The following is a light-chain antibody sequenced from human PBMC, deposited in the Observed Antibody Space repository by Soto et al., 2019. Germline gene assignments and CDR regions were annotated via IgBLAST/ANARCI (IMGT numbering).Light chain of an antibody. CDR1: NIGSKG. V-gene: IGLV3-21*04. CDR2: SDT. CDR3: QVWDSGSAHVV. Sequence: SSELTQPPSVSVAPGKTASISCGGTNIGSKGVHWYQQKPGQAPVLVIYSDTDLPPVIPEGFSGSNSANLATLTISRVEAGEEADDYCQVWDSGSAHVVFGGGTKLTVL. J-gene: IGLJ2*01.